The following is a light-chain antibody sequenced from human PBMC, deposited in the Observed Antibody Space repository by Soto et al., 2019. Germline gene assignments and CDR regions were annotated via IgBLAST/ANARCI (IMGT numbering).Light chain of an antibody. CDR3: QQYSKWPIT. CDR1: QSVNSN. CDR2: GIS. J-gene: IGKJ5*01. V-gene: IGKV3-15*01. Sequence: EMVMTQSPAILSVSPGESATLSCRASQSVNSNYLAWYQQHPGQPPRLLIYGISTRATGIPARFSGSGSGTEFSLTISSLQSEDFEVYYCQQYSKWPITLGQGTRLEIK.